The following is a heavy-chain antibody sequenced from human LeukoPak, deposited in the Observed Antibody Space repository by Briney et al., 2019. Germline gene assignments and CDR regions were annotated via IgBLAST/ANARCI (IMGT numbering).Heavy chain of an antibody. Sequence: GGSLRLSCAASGFPFSTYEMNWVRQAPGKGLEWISYISSSGTTIFYADSVKGRFTISRDNAKSSLFLQMDSLRVEDSAFYYCVRSFGFDPWGQGTLVTVSS. CDR3: VRSFGFDP. V-gene: IGHV3-48*03. CDR2: ISSSGTTI. CDR1: GFPFSTYE. J-gene: IGHJ5*02.